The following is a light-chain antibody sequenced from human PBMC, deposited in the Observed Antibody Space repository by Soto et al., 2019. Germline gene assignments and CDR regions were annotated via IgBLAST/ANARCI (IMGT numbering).Light chain of an antibody. V-gene: IGKV3-20*01. J-gene: IGKJ1*01. CDR1: QSVSSSY. CDR3: QQYGSSPKT. Sequence: DIVLTQSPGTPCLSPGERATLSCRASQSVSSSYLAWYQQNPGQAPRLLIYAASTRATGVPDRFSGSGSGTDFTLTISRLEPEDFAVYYCQQYGSSPKTFGQGTKVDIK. CDR2: AAS.